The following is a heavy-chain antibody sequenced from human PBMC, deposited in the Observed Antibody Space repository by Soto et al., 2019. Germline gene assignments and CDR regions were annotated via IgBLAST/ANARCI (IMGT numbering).Heavy chain of an antibody. CDR1: GASISNYY. Sequence: SETLSLTCTVSGASISNYYWSWIRQPPGKGLEWIGYIYYSGSTNYNPSLKSRVTISVDTSKNQFSLKLSSVTAADTAVYYCASHEGTMAYYLEYWGQGTRVAVSS. CDR2: IYYSGST. V-gene: IGHV4-59*08. D-gene: IGHD3-3*01. J-gene: IGHJ4*02. CDR3: ASHEGTMAYYLEY.